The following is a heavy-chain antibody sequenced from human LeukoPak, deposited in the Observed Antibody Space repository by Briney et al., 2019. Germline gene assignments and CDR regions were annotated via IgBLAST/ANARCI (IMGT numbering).Heavy chain of an antibody. J-gene: IGHJ4*02. CDR1: GFTFSSYA. CDR3: TTEGEQMESSGFDY. D-gene: IGHD3-10*01. Sequence: GGSLRLSCAASGFTFSSYAMSWVRQAPGKGLEWVSSISNSGGRTFYTDSVKGRFTISRDNSKITLYLQMNSLRAEDTAVYYCTTEGEQMESSGFDYWGQGTPVTVSS. CDR2: ISNSGGRT. V-gene: IGHV3-23*01.